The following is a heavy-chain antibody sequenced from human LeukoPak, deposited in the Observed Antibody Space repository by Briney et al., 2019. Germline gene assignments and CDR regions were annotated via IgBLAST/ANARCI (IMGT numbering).Heavy chain of an antibody. CDR1: GFTFSSYA. CDR2: IGAGGTFT. Sequence: PGGSLTLSCTASGFTFSSYAMNWVPQAPGKGLEWVSGIGAGGTFTYYADSVKGRFTISRDNAKNSLYLQMNSLRAEDTAVYYCARDNSSGYESQVEGAFDIWGQGTMVTVSS. J-gene: IGHJ3*02. D-gene: IGHD3-22*01. CDR3: ARDNSSGYESQVEGAFDI. V-gene: IGHV3-23*01.